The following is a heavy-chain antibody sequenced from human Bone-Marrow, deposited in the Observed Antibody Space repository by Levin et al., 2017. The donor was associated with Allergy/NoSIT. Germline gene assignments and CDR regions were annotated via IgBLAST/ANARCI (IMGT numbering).Heavy chain of an antibody. D-gene: IGHD3-22*01. CDR1: GFTFSSYA. CDR3: AKGDYSDSSETKDNWFDP. V-gene: IGHV3-23*01. CDR2: ISRGGGST. Sequence: GGSLRLSCAASGFTFSSYAMSWVRQAPGKGLEWVSSISRGGGSTYYADSVKGRITISRDNSKNTLFLQMNSLRGGDTAVYYCAKGDYSDSSETKDNWFDPWGQGTLVTVSS. J-gene: IGHJ5*02.